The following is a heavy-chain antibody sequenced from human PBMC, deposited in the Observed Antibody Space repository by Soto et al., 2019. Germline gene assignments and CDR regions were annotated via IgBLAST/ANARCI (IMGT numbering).Heavy chain of an antibody. V-gene: IGHV4-39*01. D-gene: IGHD3-22*01. Sequence: SETLSLTCTVSGGSISSSSYYWGWIRQPPGKGLELIGSIYYSGSTYYNPSLKSRVTISVDTSKNQFSLKLSSVTAADTAVYYCARGYYDSSGYYGYWGQGTLVTVSS. J-gene: IGHJ4*02. CDR1: GGSISSSSYY. CDR3: ARGYYDSSGYYGY. CDR2: IYYSGST.